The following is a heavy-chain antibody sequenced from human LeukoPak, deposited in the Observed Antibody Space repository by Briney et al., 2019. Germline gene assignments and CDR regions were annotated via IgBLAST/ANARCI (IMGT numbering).Heavy chain of an antibody. CDR3: AREHPHFGELWNDY. CDR1: GYTFNTYG. J-gene: IGHJ4*02. V-gene: IGHV1-18*01. D-gene: IGHD3-10*01. CDR2: ISSSSGNT. Sequence: ASVKVSCKASGYTFNTYGISWVRQAPGQGLEWMGWISSSSGNTNYAQKFQDRVTMTTDKSTSTAYMELRSLRSDDTAVYYCAREHPHFGELWNDYWGQGTPVTVSS.